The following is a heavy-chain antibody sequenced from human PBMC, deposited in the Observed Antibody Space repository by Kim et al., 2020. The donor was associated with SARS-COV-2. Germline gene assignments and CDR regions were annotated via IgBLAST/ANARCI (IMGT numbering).Heavy chain of an antibody. Sequence: ASVKVSCKVSGYTLTELSMHWVRQAPGKGLEWMGGFDPEDGETIYAQKFQGRVTMTEDTSTDTAYMELSSLRSEDTAVYYCATIFGYSSSWYLELYYFDYWGQGTLVTVSS. CDR1: GYTLTELS. CDR3: ATIFGYSSSWYLELYYFDY. V-gene: IGHV1-24*01. D-gene: IGHD6-13*01. J-gene: IGHJ4*02. CDR2: FDPEDGET.